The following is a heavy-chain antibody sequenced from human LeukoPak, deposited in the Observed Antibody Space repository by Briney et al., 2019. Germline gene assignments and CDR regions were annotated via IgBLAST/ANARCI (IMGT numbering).Heavy chain of an antibody. V-gene: IGHV4-4*07. CDR1: GGSISSYY. CDR3: ARDSEDSPSNDRKWVRVRGPYDGMDV. CDR2: IYTSGST. J-gene: IGHJ6*02. Sequence: PSETLSLTCTVSGGSISSYYWSWIRQPAGKGLEWIGRIYTSGSTNYNPSLKSRVTMSVDTSKNQFSLKLSSVTAADTAVYYCARDSEDSPSNDRKWVRVRGPYDGMDVWGQGTTVTVSS. D-gene: IGHD3-10*01.